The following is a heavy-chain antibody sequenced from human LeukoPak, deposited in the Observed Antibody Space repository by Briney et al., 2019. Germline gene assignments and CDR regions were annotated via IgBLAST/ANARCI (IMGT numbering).Heavy chain of an antibody. CDR2: TTSKPNSYAT. D-gene: IGHD6-19*01. Sequence: PGGSLKLSCAASGFTFSGSVMHWVRQASGKGLEWVGRTTSKPNSYATVYAASVKGRFTISSDDSKNTAYLQMNSLKIEDTAVYYCTGGSGWYSPDYWGQGTLVTVSS. J-gene: IGHJ4*02. CDR1: GFTFSGSV. V-gene: IGHV3-73*01. CDR3: TGGSGWYSPDY.